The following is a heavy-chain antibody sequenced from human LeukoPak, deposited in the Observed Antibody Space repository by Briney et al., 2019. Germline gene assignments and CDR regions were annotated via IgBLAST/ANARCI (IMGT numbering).Heavy chain of an antibody. D-gene: IGHD5-18*01. V-gene: IGHV4-34*01. CDR2: INHSGST. Sequence: SETLSLTCAVYGGSFSGYYWSWIRQPPGKGLEWIGEINHSGSTNYNPSLKSRVTISVDTSKNQFSLKLSSVTAADTAVYYCARAGAGIQLWSARSHYYGMDVWGQGTTVTVSS. J-gene: IGHJ6*02. CDR3: ARAGAGIQLWSARSHYYGMDV. CDR1: GGSFSGYY.